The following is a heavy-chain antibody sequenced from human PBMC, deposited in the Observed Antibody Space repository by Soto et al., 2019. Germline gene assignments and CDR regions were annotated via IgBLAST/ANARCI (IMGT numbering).Heavy chain of an antibody. CDR3: ARSVMATNTFFDY. CDR2: ISSIGSTI. CDR1: GFTFSDYY. Sequence: PGGSLRLSCAASGFTFSDYYMSWIRQAPGKGLEWVSYISSIGSTIYYADSVKGRFTIPRDNAKNSLYLQMNSLRAEDTAVYYCARSVMATNTFFDYGGQGTLVTVSS. D-gene: IGHD5-12*01. V-gene: IGHV3-11*01. J-gene: IGHJ4*02.